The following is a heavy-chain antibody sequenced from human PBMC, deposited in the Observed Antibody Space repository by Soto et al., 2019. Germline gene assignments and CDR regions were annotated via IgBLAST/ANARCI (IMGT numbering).Heavy chain of an antibody. Sequence: AGTLSLTCTVSGDTVGSRTSYWVWIRQPPGKGREAVGYVANSGTTNHNPSLKSRVTMSVDTSKNKFSLKLSSVTAADTAVYYCARVIGGYCSSTSCDKYYYGMDVWGQGTKVTVSS. CDR2: VANSGTT. CDR3: ARVIGGYCSSTSCDKYYYGMDV. D-gene: IGHD2-2*02. V-gene: IGHV4-61*01. J-gene: IGHJ6*02. CDR1: GDTVGSRTSY.